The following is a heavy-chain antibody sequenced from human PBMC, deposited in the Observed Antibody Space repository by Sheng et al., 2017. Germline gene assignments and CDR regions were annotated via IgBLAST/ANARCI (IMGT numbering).Heavy chain of an antibody. J-gene: IGHJ5*02. CDR2: IIPTLGIA. D-gene: IGHD6-13*01. Sequence: QVQLVQSGAEVKKPGSSVKVSCKASGGTFSRYSISWVRQAPGQGLQWMGKIIPTLGIANYAQEFQGRVSLTADESTSTAYIELSSLRSEDTAVYYCARAPLATSGGGIALDLWGQGTLVTVSS. CDR3: ARAPLATSGGGIALDL. V-gene: IGHV1-69*02. CDR1: GGTFSRYS.